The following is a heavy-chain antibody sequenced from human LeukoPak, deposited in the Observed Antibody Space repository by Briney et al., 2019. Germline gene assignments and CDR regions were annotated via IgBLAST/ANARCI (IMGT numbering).Heavy chain of an antibody. J-gene: IGHJ5*02. V-gene: IGHV3-21*01. D-gene: IGHD6-13*01. CDR3: ARDPATLQQLVHWFDP. CDR2: ISSSSSYI. Sequence: PGGSLRLSCAASGFTFSSYSMNWVRQAPGKGLEWVSSISSSSSYIYYADSVKGRFTISRDNAKNSLYLQMNSLRAEDTAVYYCARDPATLQQLVHWFDPWGQGTLVTVSS. CDR1: GFTFSSYS.